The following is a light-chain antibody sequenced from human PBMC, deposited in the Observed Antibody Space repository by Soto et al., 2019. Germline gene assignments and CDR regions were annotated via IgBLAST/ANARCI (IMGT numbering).Light chain of an antibody. CDR3: QQRSNWPPIT. V-gene: IGKV3D-20*02. CDR2: GAS. CDR1: QSVSSNY. J-gene: IGKJ5*01. Sequence: EIVLTQSPGALSSSPGERITLSCRASQSVSSNYLAWYQQKPGQAPRLLIYGASSRATGIPDRFSGSGSGTDFTLTISSLEPEDFAVYYCQQRSNWPPITFGQGTRLEIK.